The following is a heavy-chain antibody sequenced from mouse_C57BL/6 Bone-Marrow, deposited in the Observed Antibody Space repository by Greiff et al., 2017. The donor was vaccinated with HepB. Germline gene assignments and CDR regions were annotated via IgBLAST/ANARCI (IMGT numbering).Heavy chain of an antibody. CDR3: ASLLWLRGYFDV. Sequence: EVQVVESGGGLVKPGGSLKLSCAASGFTFSSYAMSWVRQTPEKRLEWVATISDGGSYTYYPDNVKGRFTISRDNAKNNLYLQMSHLKSEDTAMYYCASLLWLRGYFDVWGTGTTVTVSS. CDR1: GFTFSSYA. V-gene: IGHV5-4*01. CDR2: ISDGGSYT. D-gene: IGHD2-2*01. J-gene: IGHJ1*03.